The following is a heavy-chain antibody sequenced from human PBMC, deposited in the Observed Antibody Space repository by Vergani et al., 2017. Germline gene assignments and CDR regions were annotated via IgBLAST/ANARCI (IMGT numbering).Heavy chain of an antibody. CDR3: ATLNTAMASPFDY. V-gene: IGHV1-2*02. CDR2: INPNSGGT. Sequence: QVQLVQSGAEVKKPGASVKVSCKASGYTFTGYYMHWVRQAPGQGLEWMGWINPNSGGTNYAQKLQGRVTMTRDTSISTAYMELRRLRSDDTAVYYCATLNTAMASPFDYWGQGTLVTVSS. D-gene: IGHD5-18*01. J-gene: IGHJ4*02. CDR1: GYTFTGYY.